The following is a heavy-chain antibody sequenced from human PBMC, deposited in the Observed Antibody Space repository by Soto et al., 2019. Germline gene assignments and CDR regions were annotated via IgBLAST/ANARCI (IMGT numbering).Heavy chain of an antibody. V-gene: IGHV1-3*01. J-gene: IGHJ5*02. Sequence: QVQLVQSGAEVKKPGASVRVSCTASGFPFSAFAIHWVRQAPVQGLEWMGWINPGTGDTKYSQRIQGRATFTSDTSASTVFLELGSLTSEDTAVYFCARAAGRWQLLPSGFDPWGQGALVTVSS. CDR3: ARAAGRWQLLPSGFDP. CDR1: GFPFSAFA. CDR2: INPGTGDT. D-gene: IGHD1-26*01.